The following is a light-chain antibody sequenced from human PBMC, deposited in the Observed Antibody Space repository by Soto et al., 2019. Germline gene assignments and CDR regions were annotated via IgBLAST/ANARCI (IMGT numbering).Light chain of an antibody. Sequence: ESMLTQSPGTLSLSPGERATLSCRASRSVSSRYITWYQQKPGQAPRLLIYVASIRATGIPDRFSGSGSGTDFTLTISRMEPEDFAVYCCQQFGDSPPAFTFGQGTKLEI. CDR2: VAS. CDR1: RSVSSRY. V-gene: IGKV3-20*01. CDR3: QQFGDSPPAFT. J-gene: IGKJ2*01.